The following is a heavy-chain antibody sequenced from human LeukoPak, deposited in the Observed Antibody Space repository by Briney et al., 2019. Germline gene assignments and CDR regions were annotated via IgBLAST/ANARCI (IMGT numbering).Heavy chain of an antibody. Sequence: ASVKVSFKAPGYTFTSYYMHWVRQAPGQGLEWMGIINPSGGSTSYAQKFQGRVTMTRDMSTSTVYMELSSLRSEDTAVYYCARARADIVVVVEAYYYYYYMDVWGKGTTVTVSS. CDR3: ARARADIVVVVEAYYYYYYMDV. J-gene: IGHJ6*03. V-gene: IGHV1-46*01. D-gene: IGHD2-15*01. CDR1: GYTFTSYY. CDR2: INPSGGST.